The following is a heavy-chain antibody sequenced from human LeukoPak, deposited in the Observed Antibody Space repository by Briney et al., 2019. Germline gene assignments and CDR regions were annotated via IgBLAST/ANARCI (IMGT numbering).Heavy chain of an antibody. CDR2: IYTSGST. CDR3: ARGPFYDFWSSYYFDY. Sequence: SETLSLTCTVSGGSISSYYWSLIRQPAGKGLERIGRIYTSGSTNYNPSLKSRVTMSVDTSKNQFSLKLSSVTAADTAVYYCARGPFYDFWSSYYFDYWGQGTLVTVSS. D-gene: IGHD3-3*01. V-gene: IGHV4-4*07. CDR1: GGSISSYY. J-gene: IGHJ4*02.